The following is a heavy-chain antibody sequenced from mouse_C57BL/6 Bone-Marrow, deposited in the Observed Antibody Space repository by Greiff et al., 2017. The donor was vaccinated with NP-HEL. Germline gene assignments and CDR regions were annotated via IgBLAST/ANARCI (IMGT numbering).Heavy chain of an antibody. CDR1: GYTFTDYY. V-gene: IGHV1-26*01. D-gene: IGHD1-1*01. J-gene: IGHJ2*01. CDR3: ARHPLITTVVANFDY. CDR2: INPNNGGT. Sequence: VQLQQSGPELVKPGASVKISCKASGYTFTDYYMNWVKQSHGKSLEWIGDINPNNGGTSYNQKFKGKATLTVDKSSSTAYMELRSLTSEDSAVYYFARHPLITTVVANFDYWGQGTTLTVSS.